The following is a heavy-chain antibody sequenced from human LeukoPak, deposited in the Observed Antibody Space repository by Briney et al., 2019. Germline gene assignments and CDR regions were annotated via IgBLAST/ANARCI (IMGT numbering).Heavy chain of an antibody. V-gene: IGHV4-39*07. CDR1: GGSISSSSYY. CDR3: ARVTKSGSYLREFDY. CDR2: IYYSGST. Sequence: SETLSLTCTVSGGSISSSSYYWGWIRQPPGKGLEWIGSIYYSGSTYYNPSLKSRVTISVDTSKNQFSLKLSSVTAADTAVYYCARVTKSGSYLREFDYWGQGTLVTVSS. D-gene: IGHD1-26*01. J-gene: IGHJ4*02.